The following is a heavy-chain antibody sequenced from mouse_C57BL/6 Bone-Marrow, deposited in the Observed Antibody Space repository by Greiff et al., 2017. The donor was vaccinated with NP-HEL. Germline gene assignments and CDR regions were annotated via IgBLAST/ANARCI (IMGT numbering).Heavy chain of an antibody. CDR3: AKDYYGSSWAWFAY. CDR1: GFTFSDYG. V-gene: IGHV5-17*01. CDR2: ISSGSSTI. Sequence: EVMLVESGGGLVKPGGSLKLSCAASGFTFSDYGMHWVRQAPEKGLEWVAYISSGSSTIYYADTVKGRFTISSDNAKNTLFLQMTSLRSEDTAMYYCAKDYYGSSWAWFAYWGQGTLVTVSA. D-gene: IGHD1-1*01. J-gene: IGHJ3*01.